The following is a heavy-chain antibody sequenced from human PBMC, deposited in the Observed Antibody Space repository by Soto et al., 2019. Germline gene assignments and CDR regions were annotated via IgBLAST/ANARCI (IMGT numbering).Heavy chain of an antibody. D-gene: IGHD2-15*01. CDR1: GYTFTGYY. CDR2: INPNSGGT. J-gene: IGHJ5*02. Sequence: ASVKVSCKASGYTFTGYYMHWVRQAPGQGLEWMGWINPNSGGTNYAQKFQGRVTMTRDTSISTAYMELSRLRSDDTAVYYCAREEKLKAHNWFDTWGQGTLVTVSS. CDR3: AREEKLKAHNWFDT. V-gene: IGHV1-2*02.